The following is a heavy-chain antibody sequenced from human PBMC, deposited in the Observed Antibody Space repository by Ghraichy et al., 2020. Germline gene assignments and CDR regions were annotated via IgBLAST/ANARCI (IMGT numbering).Heavy chain of an antibody. CDR1: GFTFSYAW. D-gene: IGHD4-17*01. J-gene: IGHJ5*02. Sequence: SLRLSCAASGFTFSYAWMSWVRQAPGKGLEWVGRIKNNIEGGTTDYAAPVKGRFSISRDDSKDTVYLQMNSLKTEDTAVYYCTTDLDYGDYWFAPWGQGTAVIVSS. V-gene: IGHV3-15*01. CDR2: IKNNIEGGTT. CDR3: TTDLDYGDYWFAP.